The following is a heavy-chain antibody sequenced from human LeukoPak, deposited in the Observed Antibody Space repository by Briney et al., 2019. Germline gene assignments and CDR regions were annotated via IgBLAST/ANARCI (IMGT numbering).Heavy chain of an antibody. Sequence: GGSLRLSCAASGFTFNSFAMSWVRQAPGKGLEWVSGSSASGGTSYYADSVKGRFTISRDNSKNTLYLQMNSLRAEDTAVYYCAKDKLGATVFWDYSGQGTLVTVSS. V-gene: IGHV3-23*01. D-gene: IGHD1-26*01. CDR2: SSASGGTS. J-gene: IGHJ4*02. CDR3: AKDKLGATVFWDY. CDR1: GFTFNSFA.